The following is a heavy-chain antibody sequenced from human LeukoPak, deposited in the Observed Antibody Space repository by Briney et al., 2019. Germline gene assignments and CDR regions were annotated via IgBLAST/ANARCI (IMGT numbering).Heavy chain of an antibody. J-gene: IGHJ4*02. CDR1: GFTFSSYA. CDR2: ISYDGSNK. CDR3: ARDRFRKSGYGPFDY. Sequence: PGRSLRLSCAASGFTFSSYAMHWVRQAPGKGLEWVAVISYDGSNKYYADSVKGRFTISRDNSKNTLYLQMNSLRAEDTAVYYCARDRFRKSGYGPFDYWGQGTLVTVSS. V-gene: IGHV3-30-3*01. D-gene: IGHD5-12*01.